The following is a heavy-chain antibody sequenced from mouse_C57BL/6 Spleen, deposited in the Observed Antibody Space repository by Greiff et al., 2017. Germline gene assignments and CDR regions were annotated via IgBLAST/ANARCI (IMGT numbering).Heavy chain of an antibody. CDR1: GHTFTDYN. CDR2: INPNNGGT. Sequence: EVQLQQSGPELVKPGASVKIPCKASGHTFTDYNMDWVKQSHGKSLEWIGDINPNNGGTIYNQKFKGKATLTVDKSSSTAYMELRSLTSEDTAVYYCARDTTALGDYWYFDVGGTGTTVTVSS. V-gene: IGHV1-18*01. D-gene: IGHD1-2*01. J-gene: IGHJ1*03. CDR3: ARDTTALGDYWYFDV.